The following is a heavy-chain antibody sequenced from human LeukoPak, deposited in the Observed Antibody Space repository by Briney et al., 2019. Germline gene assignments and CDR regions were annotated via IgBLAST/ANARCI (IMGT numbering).Heavy chain of an antibody. CDR2: MNPNSGNT. CDR3: ARNPTVAGHWYFDL. CDR1: GYTFTSYD. Sequence: SVKVSCKASGYTFTSYDINWVRQATGQGLEWMGWMNPNSGNTGYAQKFQGRVTMTRNTPISTAYMELSSLRSEDTAVYYCARNPTVAGHWYFDLWGRGTLVTVSS. D-gene: IGHD6-19*01. J-gene: IGHJ2*01. V-gene: IGHV1-8*01.